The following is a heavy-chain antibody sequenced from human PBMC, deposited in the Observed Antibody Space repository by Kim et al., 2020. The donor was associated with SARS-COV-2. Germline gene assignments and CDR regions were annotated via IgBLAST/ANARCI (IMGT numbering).Heavy chain of an antibody. J-gene: IGHJ6*02. CDR2: IYYSGST. D-gene: IGHD5-18*01. V-gene: IGHV4-59*01. CDR3: ARGVQLWLRDHYYYGMDV. Sequence: SETLSLTCTVSGGSISSYYWSWIRQPPGKGLEWIGYIYYSGSTNYNPSLKSRVTISVDTSKNQFSLKLSSVTAADTAVYYCARGVQLWLRDHYYYGMDVWGQGTTVTVSS. CDR1: GGSISSYY.